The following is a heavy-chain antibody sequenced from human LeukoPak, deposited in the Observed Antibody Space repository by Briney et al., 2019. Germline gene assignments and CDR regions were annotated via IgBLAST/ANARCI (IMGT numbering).Heavy chain of an antibody. CDR2: ISGDGGRT. CDR1: GFIFDDYA. CDR3: TKNGGYSDAFDI. J-gene: IGHJ3*02. Sequence: GGSLRLSCAASGFIFDDYAMHWVRQAPGEGLEWVSLISGDGGRTYYTDSVKGRFTISRDNSKHSLHLQMNSLRTEDTALYYCTKNGGYSDAFDIWGQGTMVTVSS. D-gene: IGHD3-10*01. V-gene: IGHV3-43*02.